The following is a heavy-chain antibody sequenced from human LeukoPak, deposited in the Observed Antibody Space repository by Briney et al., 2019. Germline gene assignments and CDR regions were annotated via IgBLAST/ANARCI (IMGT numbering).Heavy chain of an antibody. CDR3: AILVTSISALDY. CDR2: IRNKANSYTT. Sequence: PGGSLRLSCAASGFTSSDHYMDWVRQAPGKGLEWVGRIRNKANSYTTEYAASVKGRFTISRDDSNNSLFLQMSSLTAEDTAVFFCAILVTSISALDYWGQGTLVTVSS. CDR1: GFTSSDHY. D-gene: IGHD1-26*01. J-gene: IGHJ4*02. V-gene: IGHV3-72*01.